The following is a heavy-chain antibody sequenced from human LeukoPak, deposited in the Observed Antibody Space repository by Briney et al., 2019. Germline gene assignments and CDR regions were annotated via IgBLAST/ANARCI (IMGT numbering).Heavy chain of an antibody. V-gene: IGHV4-59*08. D-gene: IGHD3-10*01. CDR1: GGSISSYY. J-gene: IGHJ4*02. Sequence: SETLSLTCTVSGGSISSYYWSWIRQPPGKGLEWIGYIYYTGSTNYNPSLKSRVTISVDTTKVQFSLKLSSVTAADTAVYYCARHYRVRVRGALPGYFDYWGQGTLVTVSS. CDR3: ARHYRVRVRGALPGYFDY. CDR2: IYYTGST.